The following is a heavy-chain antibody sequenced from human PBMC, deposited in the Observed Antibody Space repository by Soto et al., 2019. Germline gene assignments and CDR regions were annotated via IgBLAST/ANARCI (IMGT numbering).Heavy chain of an antibody. CDR2: INPSGGST. CDR3: ASEGDGYTLGPSVDFDY. V-gene: IGHV1-46*01. CDR1: GYTFTTYY. D-gene: IGHD5-12*01. Sequence: QVQLVQSGAEVKKPGASVKVSCKASGYTFTTYYMHWVRQAPGQGLEWMGVINPSGGSTSYAQKFQGRVTVTRDTSTSTLYMELSSLRSEDTAVYYCASEGDGYTLGPSVDFDYWGQGTLVTVSS. J-gene: IGHJ4*02.